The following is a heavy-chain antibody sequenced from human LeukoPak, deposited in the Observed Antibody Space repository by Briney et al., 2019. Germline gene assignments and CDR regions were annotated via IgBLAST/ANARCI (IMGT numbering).Heavy chain of an antibody. J-gene: IGHJ6*03. CDR2: ISAYNGDT. CDR1: GYTLTSYG. D-gene: IGHD2-2*01. Sequence: GAAVKVSCKASGYTLTSYGISGVRQAPGQGVEWVGWISAYNGDTNYAQKAQGTGAMTTETSTSTAYMELRRLRSDDTAVYYCARDQYQLLNYYHYYMDVWGKGTTVTVSS. V-gene: IGHV1-18*01. CDR3: ARDQYQLLNYYHYYMDV.